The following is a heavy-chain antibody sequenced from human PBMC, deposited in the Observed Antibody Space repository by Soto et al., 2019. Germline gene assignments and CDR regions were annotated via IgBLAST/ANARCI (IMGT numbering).Heavy chain of an antibody. Sequence: PSETLSLTCAVSGGSISSGGYSCSWIRQPPGKGLEWIGYNYHSVSTYYNPSLKSRVTISVDRSKNQFSLKLSSVTAADTAIYYCARARITMLREIVKYNMDIWGQGTKVTVSS. CDR1: GGSISSGGYS. J-gene: IGHJ6*01. CDR3: ARARITMLREIVKYNMDI. D-gene: IGHD3-10*01. CDR2: NYHSVST. V-gene: IGHV4-30-2*01.